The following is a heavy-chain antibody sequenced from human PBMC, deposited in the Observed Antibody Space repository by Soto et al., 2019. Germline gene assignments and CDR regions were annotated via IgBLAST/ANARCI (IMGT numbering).Heavy chain of an antibody. J-gene: IGHJ6*02. CDR1: GFTVSSYS. CDR2: ISSSSSTI. CDR3: AREGFYYYYGMDV. Sequence: EVQLVESGGGLVQPGGSLRLSCAASGFTVSSYSMNWVRQAPGKGLEWVSYISSSSSTIYYADSVKGRFTISRDNAKNSLYLQMNSLRAEDTAVYYCAREGFYYYYGMDVWGQGTTVTVSS. V-gene: IGHV3-48*01.